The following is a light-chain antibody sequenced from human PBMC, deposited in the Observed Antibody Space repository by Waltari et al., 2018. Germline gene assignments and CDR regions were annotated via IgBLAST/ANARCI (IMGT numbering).Light chain of an antibody. CDR3: GTWDSSLSGAV. J-gene: IGLJ7*01. CDR1: RPNIGNNY. Sequence: QSVLTQPPSVSAAPGQRVTISCSGGRPNIGNNYVSWYRQFPGTAPKLLIYEDTERPSGIAGRFSGSKSGTSATLDITGLQAGDEADYYCGTWDSSLSGAVFGGGTHLTVL. CDR2: EDT. V-gene: IGLV1-51*02.